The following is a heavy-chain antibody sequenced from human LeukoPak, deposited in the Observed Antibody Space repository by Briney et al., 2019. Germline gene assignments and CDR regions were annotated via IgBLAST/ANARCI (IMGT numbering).Heavy chain of an antibody. Sequence: SETLSLTCTVSGGSISTYYWSWIRQPPGKGLEWIGYIHYIGITNYNPSLKSRVTMSVDTSKNQFSLKLSSVTAADTAVYFCARHLGGGNSSNWFDPWGQGTRVTVSS. D-gene: IGHD4-23*01. J-gene: IGHJ5*02. V-gene: IGHV4-59*08. CDR2: IHYIGIT. CDR3: ARHLGGGNSSNWFDP. CDR1: GGSISTYY.